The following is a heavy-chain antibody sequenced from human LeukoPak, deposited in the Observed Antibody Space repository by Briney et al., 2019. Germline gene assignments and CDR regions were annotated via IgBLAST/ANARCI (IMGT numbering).Heavy chain of an antibody. Sequence: ASVKVSFKVSGYTLTELSMHWVRQAPGKGLEWMGGFDPEDGETIYAQRFQGRVTMTEDKSTDTAYMELSSLRSEDTAVYYCATGGNMGGRWLAYNWFDPWGQGTLVTVSS. D-gene: IGHD2-15*01. CDR3: ATGGNMGGRWLAYNWFDP. J-gene: IGHJ5*02. CDR2: FDPEDGET. CDR1: GYTLTELS. V-gene: IGHV1-24*01.